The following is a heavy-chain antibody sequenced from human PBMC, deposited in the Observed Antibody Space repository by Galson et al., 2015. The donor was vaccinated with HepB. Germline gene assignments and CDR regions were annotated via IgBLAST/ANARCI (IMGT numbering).Heavy chain of an antibody. CDR1: GFTFDDYG. CDR2: INWNGGST. D-gene: IGHD6-13*01. J-gene: IGHJ4*02. Sequence: SLRLSCAASGFTFDDYGMSWVRQAPGKGLEWVSGINWNGGSTGYADSVKGRFTISRDNAKNSLYLQMNSLRAEDTALYYCARGSSGISSSWYTDYFDYWGQGTLVTVSS. V-gene: IGHV3-20*04. CDR3: ARGSSGISSSWYTDYFDY.